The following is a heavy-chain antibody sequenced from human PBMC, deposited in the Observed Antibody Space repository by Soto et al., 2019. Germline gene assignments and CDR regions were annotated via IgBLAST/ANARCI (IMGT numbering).Heavy chain of an antibody. Sequence: ASVKVSCKASGYTFSIYGINWVRQAPGQGLEWMGWTRPNNGNTKYAQNLQGRVAMTTDTSTSTAYMELRSLRPDDTAVYYCVRDLDGSGSYYTDYWGQGTLVTVSS. V-gene: IGHV1-18*01. D-gene: IGHD3-10*01. CDR3: VRDLDGSGSYYTDY. CDR2: TRPNNGNT. J-gene: IGHJ4*02. CDR1: GYTFSIYG.